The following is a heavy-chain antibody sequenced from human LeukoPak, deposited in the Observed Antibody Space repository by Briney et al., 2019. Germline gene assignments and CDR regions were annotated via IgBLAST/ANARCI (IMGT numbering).Heavy chain of an antibody. Sequence: SETLSLTCAVSGVSLSGIFHYWAWIRHPPGRGLEWLANVYYSGNTYFNPSLKNRVTMSVDTSKNHFSLRLTSVTAADTAVYFCARHMENNEGSGSYGYFDYWGRGTLVTVSS. CDR1: GVSLSGIFHY. V-gene: IGHV4-39*01. J-gene: IGHJ4*02. CDR3: ARHMENNEGSGSYGYFDY. CDR2: VYYSGNT. D-gene: IGHD1-26*01.